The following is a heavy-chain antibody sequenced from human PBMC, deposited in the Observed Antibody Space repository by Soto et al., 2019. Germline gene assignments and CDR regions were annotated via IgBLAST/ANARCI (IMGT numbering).Heavy chain of an antibody. CDR2: ISTLNGNT. CDR3: ARRVQVWLPDYYGMDV. D-gene: IGHD5-18*01. Sequence: QAQLVQSGAEVKKPGASVNVSCKASGYDYVTYAITWVRQRPGQGLEWMGWISTLNGNTNYAQNFQGRVTMTTDTSTRIVRLELRSLRSDDTAGYYCARRVQVWLPDYYGMDVWGQGTTVTVSS. J-gene: IGHJ6*02. CDR1: GYDYVTYA. V-gene: IGHV1-18*01.